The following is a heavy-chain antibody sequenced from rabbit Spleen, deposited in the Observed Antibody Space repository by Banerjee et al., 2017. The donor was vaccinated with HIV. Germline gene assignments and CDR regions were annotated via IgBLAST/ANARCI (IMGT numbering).Heavy chain of an antibody. V-gene: IGHV1S47*01. Sequence: EESGGGLVQPEGSLTLTCKASGFDFSSDAMCWVRQAPGKGPEWIACIYNGDGSTYYASWVNGRFTISKTSSTTVTLEMTSLTAADTAPYFCARDLAAWNSGSYAFNLWGPGTLVTVS. CDR2: IYNGDGST. D-gene: IGHD1-1*01. J-gene: IGHJ4*01. CDR1: GFDFSSDA. CDR3: ARDLAAWNSGSYAFNL.